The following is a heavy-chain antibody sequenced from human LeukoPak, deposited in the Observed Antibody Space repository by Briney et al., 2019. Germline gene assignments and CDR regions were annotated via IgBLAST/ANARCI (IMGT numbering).Heavy chain of an antibody. D-gene: IGHD3-10*01. Sequence: PGGSLRLSCAASGFTVSSNYMSWVRQAPGKGLEWVSVIYSGGSIYYADSVKGRFTISRHNSKNTLYLQMNSLRAEDTAVYYCASSYGSGSYRVDYWGQGTLVTVSS. CDR2: IYSGGSI. CDR3: ASSYGSGSYRVDY. J-gene: IGHJ4*02. V-gene: IGHV3-53*04. CDR1: GFTVSSNY.